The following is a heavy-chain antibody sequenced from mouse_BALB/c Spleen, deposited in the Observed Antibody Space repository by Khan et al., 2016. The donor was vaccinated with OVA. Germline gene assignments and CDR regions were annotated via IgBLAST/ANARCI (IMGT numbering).Heavy chain of an antibody. J-gene: IGHJ3*01. CDR2: IYPGSGSL. CDR3: TRRDYVSSYPGFAY. D-gene: IGHD1-1*01. Sequence: QVQLQQSGPELVKPGASVKMSCKASGYSFTDYIISWVKQRTGQGLQWIGEIYPGSGSLYSNEKFKGKATLTAETSYNTAYMQLSSLTSEDSAVYFCTRRDYVSSYPGFAYWGQGTLVTVSA. CDR1: GYSFTDYI. V-gene: IGHV1-77*01.